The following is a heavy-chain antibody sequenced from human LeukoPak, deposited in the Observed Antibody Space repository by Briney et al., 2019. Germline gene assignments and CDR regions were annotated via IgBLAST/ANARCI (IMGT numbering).Heavy chain of an antibody. CDR1: GGSISSSSYY. J-gene: IGHJ3*02. Sequence: PSETLSLTCTVSGGSISSSSYYWGWIRQPPGKGLEWIGSIYYSGSTYYNPSLKSRVTISVDTSKDQFSLKLSSVTAADTAVYYCAREWARGYYDSSGYYGDAFDIWGQGTMVTVSS. D-gene: IGHD3-22*01. CDR3: AREWARGYYDSSGYYGDAFDI. CDR2: IYYSGST. V-gene: IGHV4-39*07.